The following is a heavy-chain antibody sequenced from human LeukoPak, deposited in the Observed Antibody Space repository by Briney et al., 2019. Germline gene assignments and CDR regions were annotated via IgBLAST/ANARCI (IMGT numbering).Heavy chain of an antibody. CDR3: ATAEAYCGGDCYSSPYYYMDA. J-gene: IGHJ6*03. Sequence: ASVKASCKVSGYTLTELSMHWVRQAPGEGLEWMGGFDPEDGETIYAQKFQGRVTMTEDTSTDTAYMELSSLRSEDTAVYYCATAEAYCGGDCYSSPYYYMDAWGKGTTVTVSS. CDR1: GYTLTELS. D-gene: IGHD2-21*01. CDR2: FDPEDGET. V-gene: IGHV1-24*01.